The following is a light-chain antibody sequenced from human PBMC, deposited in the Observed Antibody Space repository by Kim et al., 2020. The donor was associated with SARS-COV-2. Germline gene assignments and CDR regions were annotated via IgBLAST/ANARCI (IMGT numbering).Light chain of an antibody. CDR1: QSVRNNY. V-gene: IGKV3-20*01. Sequence: EIVLTQSPGTLSLSPGERATLSCRASQSVRNNYFACYQQKPGQTPRLLIHAASSRATDIPDRFSGSGSGTDFTLTISRLEPEDFGVFYCQQYGSEPNTFGQGTKLQI. CDR3: QQYGSEPNT. CDR2: AAS. J-gene: IGKJ2*01.